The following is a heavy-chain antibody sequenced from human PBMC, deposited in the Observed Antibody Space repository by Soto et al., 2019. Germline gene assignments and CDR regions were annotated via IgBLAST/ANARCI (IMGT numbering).Heavy chain of an antibody. CDR2: IIPIFGTA. CDR1: GGTFSSYA. J-gene: IGHJ6*02. V-gene: IGHV1-69*12. CDR3: AGGDYDFWSGPGGGMDV. Sequence: QVQLVQSGAEVKKPGSSVKVSCKASGGTFSSYAISWVRQAPGQGLEWMGGIIPIFGTANYAQKFQGRVTITGDESTSTAYMELSSLRSEDTAVYYCAGGDYDFWSGPGGGMDVWGQGTTVTVSS. D-gene: IGHD3-3*01.